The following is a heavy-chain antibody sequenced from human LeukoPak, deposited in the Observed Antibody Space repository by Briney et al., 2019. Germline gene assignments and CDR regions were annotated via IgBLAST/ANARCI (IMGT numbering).Heavy chain of an antibody. J-gene: IGHJ4*02. CDR3: ARDLGGIYFDY. D-gene: IGHD1-26*01. CDR1: GGSFSGYY. V-gene: IGHV4-34*01. Sequence: SETLSLTCAVYGGSFSGYYWSWIRQPPGKGLEWIGEINHSGSTNYNPSLKSRVTISVDTSKNQLSLKLSSVAAADTAVYYCARDLGGIYFDYWGQGTLVTVSS. CDR2: INHSGST.